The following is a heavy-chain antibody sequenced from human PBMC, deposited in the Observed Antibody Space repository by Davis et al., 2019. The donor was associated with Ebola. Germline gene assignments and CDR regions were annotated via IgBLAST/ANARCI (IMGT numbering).Heavy chain of an antibody. D-gene: IGHD2-8*02. CDR1: GNSFSTHW. V-gene: IGHV5-51*01. J-gene: IGHJ3*02. CDR2: IYTGDSDI. CDR3: ASLRRTITGMDDGFDI. Sequence: GESLKISCKDSGNSFSTHWIGWVRQMPGKGLEWMGLIYTGDSDIRYSPSFRGQVTISAAKSFKTALLKWSSLKASDTAMYYCASLRRTITGMDDGFDIWGQGTMVTVSS.